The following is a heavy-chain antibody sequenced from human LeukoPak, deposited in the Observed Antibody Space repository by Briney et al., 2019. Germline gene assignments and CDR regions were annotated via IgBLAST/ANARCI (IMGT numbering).Heavy chain of an antibody. Sequence: SETLSLTCTVSGGSISSDYWGWIRQPPGKGLEWIGSINYSGNTYYNTSLKSRVSISVDTSKNQFSLRLSSVTDADTAMYYCARIFMAGTNCSDPWAREPWSPSPQ. CDR3: ARIFMAGTNCSDP. CDR2: INYSGNT. V-gene: IGHV4-39*07. D-gene: IGHD3-9*01. CDR1: GGSISSDY. J-gene: IGHJ5*02.